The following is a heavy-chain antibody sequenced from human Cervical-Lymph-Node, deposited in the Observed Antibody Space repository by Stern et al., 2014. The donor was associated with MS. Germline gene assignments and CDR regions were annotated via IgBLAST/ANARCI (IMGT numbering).Heavy chain of an antibody. V-gene: IGHV1-18*01. CDR3: AREKMHAFDF. D-gene: IGHD2-8*01. CDR1: GYTFTTYG. Sequence: QVQLVESGTEVKKPGASVLVSCKASGYTFTTYGITWVRQAPGQGLEWMGWISADSGTTKYAKKFQDRCTTTRDTTTGTAYLGARSLRFEGTAVYYLAREKMHAFDFWGQGTQVTVPS. J-gene: IGHJ4*02. CDR2: ISADSGTT.